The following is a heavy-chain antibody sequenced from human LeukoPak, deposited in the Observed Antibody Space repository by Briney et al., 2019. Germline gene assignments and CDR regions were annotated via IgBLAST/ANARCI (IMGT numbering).Heavy chain of an antibody. CDR1: GYTFTSYG. V-gene: IGHV1-18*04. D-gene: IGHD3-9*01. CDR3: ARGMPVLRYFDWLLEYNWFDP. Sequence: ASVKVSCKASGYTFTSYGIGWVRQAPGQGLEWMGWISAYNGNTNYAQKLQGRVTMTTDTSTSTAYMELRSLRSDDTAVYYCARGMPVLRYFDWLLEYNWFDPWGQGTLVTVSS. CDR2: ISAYNGNT. J-gene: IGHJ5*02.